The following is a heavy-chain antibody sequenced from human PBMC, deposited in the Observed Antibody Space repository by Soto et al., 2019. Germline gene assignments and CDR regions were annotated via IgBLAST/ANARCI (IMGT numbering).Heavy chain of an antibody. D-gene: IGHD4-17*01. CDR3: AKGDGYGDTVLSY. J-gene: IGHJ4*02. V-gene: IGHV3-30*18. Sequence: QVQLVESGGGVVQPGRSLRLSCAASGFTFNNYGMHWVCQAPGKGLEWVAVISFHGSNKYYANSVKGRFTISRDNSKNTLYLQMDSLRAEDTAVYYCAKGDGYGDTVLSYWGQGTLVTVSS. CDR2: ISFHGSNK. CDR1: GFTFNNYG.